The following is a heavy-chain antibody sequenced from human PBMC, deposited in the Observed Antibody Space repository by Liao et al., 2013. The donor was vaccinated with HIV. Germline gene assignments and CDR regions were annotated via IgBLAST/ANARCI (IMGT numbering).Heavy chain of an antibody. V-gene: IGHV4-4*07. D-gene: IGHD4-23*01. J-gene: IGHJ2*01. CDR1: GGSISGYY. Sequence: QVQLQESGPGLAKPSETLSLTCSVSGGSISGYYWSWIRQPAGKGPGVDWAYLFQWEHQLQPLLKSRVTMSVDTSKNQFSLELSSVTAADTAVYYCARIYGGNGWYFDLWGRWHPGQWSPQ. CDR2: LFQWEH. CDR3: ARIYGGNGWYFDL.